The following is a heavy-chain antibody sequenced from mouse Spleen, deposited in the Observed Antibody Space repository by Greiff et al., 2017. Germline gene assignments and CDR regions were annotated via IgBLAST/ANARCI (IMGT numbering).Heavy chain of an antibody. Sequence: EVKLMESGPSLVKPSQTLSLTCSVTGDSITSGYWNWIRKFPGNKLEYMGYISYSGSTYYNPSLKSRISITRDTSKNQYYLQLNSVTTEDTATYYCARRDYDYDWYFDVWGAGTTVTVSS. J-gene: IGHJ1*01. V-gene: IGHV3-8*02. CDR3: ARRDYDYDWYFDV. D-gene: IGHD2-4*01. CDR2: ISYSGST. CDR1: GDSITSGY.